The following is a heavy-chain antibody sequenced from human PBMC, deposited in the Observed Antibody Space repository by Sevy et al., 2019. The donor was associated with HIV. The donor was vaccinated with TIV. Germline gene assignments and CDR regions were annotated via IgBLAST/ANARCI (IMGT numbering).Heavy chain of an antibody. CDR1: GFTFSSYS. V-gene: IGHV3-48*02. D-gene: IGHD3-9*01. CDR2: ISSSSSTI. J-gene: IGHJ4*02. CDR3: ARGSRKISSSAYDILTGEPHLHY. Sequence: GGSLRLSCAASGFTFSSYSMNWVRQAPGKGLEWVSYISSSSSTIYYADSVKGRFTISRDNAKNSLYLQMNSLRDEDTAVYYCARGSRKISSSAYDILTGEPHLHYWGQGTLVTVSS.